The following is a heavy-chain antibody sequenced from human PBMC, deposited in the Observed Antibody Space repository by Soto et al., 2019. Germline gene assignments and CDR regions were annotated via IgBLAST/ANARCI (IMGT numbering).Heavy chain of an antibody. CDR1: GFTFSTSA. CDR2: INDDSDTT. V-gene: IGHV3-23*01. J-gene: IGHJ4*02. CDR3: AKAGAVLSSGWY. Sequence: GGSLRLSCAASGFTFSTSAMGWVRQAPGKGLEWVSIINDDSDTTRYADSAKGRFTISRDNSKNTLYLQMNSLRAEDTAVYYCAKAGAVLSSGWYWGQGTQVTVSS. D-gene: IGHD6-19*01.